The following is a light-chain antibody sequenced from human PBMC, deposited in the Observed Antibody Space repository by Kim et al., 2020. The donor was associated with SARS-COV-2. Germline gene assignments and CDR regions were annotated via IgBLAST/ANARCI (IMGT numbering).Light chain of an antibody. CDR3: AAWDDSLNGPV. CDR1: SSNIGSNT. V-gene: IGLV1-44*01. CDR2: SNN. Sequence: ELTQPPSASGTPGQRVTISCSGSSSNIGSNTVNWYQQLPGTAPKLLIYSNNQRPSGVPDRFSGSKSVTASSLAISGLQSEDEADYYCAAWDDSLNGPVFGGGTQLTVL. J-gene: IGLJ3*02.